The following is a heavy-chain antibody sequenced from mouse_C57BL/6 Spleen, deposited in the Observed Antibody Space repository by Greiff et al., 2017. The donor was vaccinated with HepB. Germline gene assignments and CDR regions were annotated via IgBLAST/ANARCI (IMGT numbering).Heavy chain of an antibody. J-gene: IGHJ2*01. CDR3: AREGIYYDYDGGY. D-gene: IGHD2-4*01. CDR1: GYSITSGYY. Sequence: VQLKESGPGLVKPSQSLSLTCSVTGYSITSGYYWNWIRQFPGNKLEWMGYISYDGSNNYNPSLKNRISITRDTSKNQFFLKLNSVTTEDTATYYCAREGIYYDYDGGYWGQGTTLTVSS. V-gene: IGHV3-6*01. CDR2: ISYDGSN.